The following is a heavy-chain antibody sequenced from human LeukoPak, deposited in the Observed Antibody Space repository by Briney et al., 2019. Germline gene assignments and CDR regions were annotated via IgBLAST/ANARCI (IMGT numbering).Heavy chain of an antibody. J-gene: IGHJ4*02. D-gene: IGHD3-22*01. CDR1: GYTFTSYA. V-gene: IGHV1-18*01. Sequence: ASVKVSCKASGYTFTSYAMNWVRQAPGQGLEWMGWISAYNGNTNYAQKLQGRVTMTTDTSTSTAYMELRSLRSDDTAVYYCARVLAYYDSSGPIVSGVDYWGQGTLVTVSS. CDR3: ARVLAYYDSSGPIVSGVDY. CDR2: ISAYNGNT.